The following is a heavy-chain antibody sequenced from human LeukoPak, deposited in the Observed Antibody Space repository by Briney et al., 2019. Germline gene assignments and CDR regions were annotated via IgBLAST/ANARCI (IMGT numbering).Heavy chain of an antibody. V-gene: IGHV3-30*04. D-gene: IGHD1-26*01. J-gene: IGHJ4*01. CDR1: GFTFSSYA. Sequence: PGGSLRLSCAASGFTFSSYAMHWVRQAPGKGLEWVAVISYDGSNKYYADSVKGRFTISRDNSKNTLYLQMNSLRAEDTAVYYCARARLSSSGSLDYWGYGTLVTVSS. CDR3: ARARLSSSGSLDY. CDR2: ISYDGSNK.